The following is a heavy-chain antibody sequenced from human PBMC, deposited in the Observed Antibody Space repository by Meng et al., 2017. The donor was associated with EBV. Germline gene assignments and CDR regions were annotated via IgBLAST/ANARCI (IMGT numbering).Heavy chain of an antibody. CDR2: ISAYNGNT. Sequence: QVQAGQSGAGETKPGASVKVSCKAYGYTFTCYGISWVRQAPGIGLEWMGWISAYNGNTNYAQKLQGRVTMTTDTSTSTAYMELRSLRSDDTAVYYCARGLDYFDYWGQGTLVTVSS. J-gene: IGHJ4*02. V-gene: IGHV1-18*01. CDR3: ARGLDYFDY. CDR1: GYTFTCYG.